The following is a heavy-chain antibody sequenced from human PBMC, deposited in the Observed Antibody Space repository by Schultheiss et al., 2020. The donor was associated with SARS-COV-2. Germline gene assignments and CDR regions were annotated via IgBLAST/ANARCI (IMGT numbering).Heavy chain of an antibody. V-gene: IGHV3-30*18. Sequence: GGSLRLSCAASGFTFSSYGMHWVRQAPGKGLEWVAVISYDGSNKYYADSVKGRFTISRDNSKNTLYLQMNSLRAEDTAVYYCAKGGGSDSYYYFYMDVWGKGTTVTVSS. CDR1: GFTFSSYG. J-gene: IGHJ6*03. CDR2: ISYDGSNK. CDR3: AKGGGSDSYYYFYMDV. D-gene: IGHD1-26*01.